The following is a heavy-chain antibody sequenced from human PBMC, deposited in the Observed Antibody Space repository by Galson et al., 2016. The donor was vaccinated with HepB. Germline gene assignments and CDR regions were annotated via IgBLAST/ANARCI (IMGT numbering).Heavy chain of an antibody. Sequence: SLRLSCAGSGLRFDDHAFHWVRQAPGKGLEWVAGISWNNGMIGYADSVKGRFTITRDNTNNSLHLQMKTLRPEDTALYYCAKDISAQYDRSGYFTRRCMQDWGQGTLVTVSS. CDR1: GLRFDDHA. V-gene: IGHV3-9*01. D-gene: IGHD3-9*01. CDR3: AKDISAQYDRSGYFTRRCMQD. CDR2: ISWNNGMI. J-gene: IGHJ1*01.